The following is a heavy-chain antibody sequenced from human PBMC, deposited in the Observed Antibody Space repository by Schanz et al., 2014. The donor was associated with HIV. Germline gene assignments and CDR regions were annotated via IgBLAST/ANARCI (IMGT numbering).Heavy chain of an antibody. V-gene: IGHV3-23*04. CDR3: AKGWRGYSISSLVDY. CDR1: GFTITSYG. CDR2: ISAGVGTA. J-gene: IGHJ4*02. D-gene: IGHD6-6*01. Sequence: EQLVESGGGVVQPGRSLRLSCAVSGFTITSYGMSWVRQAPGKGLEWVSTISAGVGTASYADSVKGRFTISRDKSKNTLYLQMNSLRVEDTAVYYCAKGWRGYSISSLVDYWGQGSLVTVSS.